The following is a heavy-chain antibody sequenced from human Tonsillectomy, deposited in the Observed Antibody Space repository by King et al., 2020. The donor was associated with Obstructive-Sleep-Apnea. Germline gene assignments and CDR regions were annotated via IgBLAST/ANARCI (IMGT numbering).Heavy chain of an antibody. CDR1: GFTFSTFG. J-gene: IGHJ4*02. D-gene: IGHD4/OR15-4a*01. CDR2: FSYDGSHK. V-gene: IGHV3-30*18. Sequence: VQLVESGGGVVQPGRSLRLSCAASGFTFSTFGMHWVRQAPGKGLEWVAVFSYDGSHKYYADSVKGRFTISRDNSKNTLYLQMNSLRPEDTAVYYCAKPYGAHYFDCWGQGTLVTVSS. CDR3: AKPYGAHYFDC.